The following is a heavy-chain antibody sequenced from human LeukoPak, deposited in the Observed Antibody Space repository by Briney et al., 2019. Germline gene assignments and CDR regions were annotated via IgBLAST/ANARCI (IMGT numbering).Heavy chain of an antibody. Sequence: GGSLRLSCAASGFTFSSYAMSWVRQAPGKGLEWVSAISGSGGSTYYADSVEGRFTISRDNSKNTLYLQMNSLRAEDTAVYYCASHYGSGSYSLRYFDYWGQGTLVTVSS. J-gene: IGHJ4*02. D-gene: IGHD3-10*01. V-gene: IGHV3-23*01. CDR3: ASHYGSGSYSLRYFDY. CDR1: GFTFSSYA. CDR2: ISGSGGST.